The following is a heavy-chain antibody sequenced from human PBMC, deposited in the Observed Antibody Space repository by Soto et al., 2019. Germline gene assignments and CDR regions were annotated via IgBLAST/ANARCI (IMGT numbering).Heavy chain of an antibody. CDR3: ARDLMGPDL. CDR2: INTGNGDT. V-gene: IGHV1-3*04. CDR1: GYSFTANA. J-gene: IGHJ5*02. D-gene: IGHD2-8*01. Sequence: ASVKVSCKASGYSFTANAMHWVRQAPGQGLEWMGWINTGNGDTIYSQKLQGRVTITRDTSATTASMEVSSLRSEDTAVYYCARDLMGPDLWGQGTLVTVS.